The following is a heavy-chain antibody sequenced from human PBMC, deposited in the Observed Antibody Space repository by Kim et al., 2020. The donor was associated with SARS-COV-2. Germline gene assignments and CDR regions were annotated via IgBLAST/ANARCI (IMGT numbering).Heavy chain of an antibody. Sequence: TNYTPPLKSRVTISVDPSKNQFSLELSSVTAADTAVYYCATSGYSYGYGYWGQGTLVTVSS. CDR2: T. D-gene: IGHD5-18*01. V-gene: IGHV4-4*09. J-gene: IGHJ4*02. CDR3: ATSGYSYGYGY.